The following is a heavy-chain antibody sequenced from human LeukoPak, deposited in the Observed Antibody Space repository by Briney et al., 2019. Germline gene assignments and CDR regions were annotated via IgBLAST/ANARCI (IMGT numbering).Heavy chain of an antibody. Sequence: SETLSLTCAVSGGSISSGGYSWSWIRQPPGKGLEWIGHIYHSGSTYYNPSLKSRVTISVDRSKNQFSLKLSSVTAADTAVYYCARGSIFGVVRNWFDPWGQGTLVTVSS. CDR2: IYHSGST. CDR3: ARGSIFGVVRNWFDP. CDR1: GGSISSGGYS. J-gene: IGHJ5*02. V-gene: IGHV4-30-2*01. D-gene: IGHD3-3*01.